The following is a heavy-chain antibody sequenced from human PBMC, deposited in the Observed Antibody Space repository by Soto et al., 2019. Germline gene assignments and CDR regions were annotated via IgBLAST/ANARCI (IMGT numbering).Heavy chain of an antibody. J-gene: IGHJ3*02. V-gene: IGHV1-69*02. CDR2: IIPILGIA. CDR1: GGTFSSYT. D-gene: IGHD2-2*01. CDR3: ARGGVLDCSSTSCYARNDAFDI. Sequence: QVQLVQSGAEVKKPGSSVKVSCKASGGTFSSYTISWVRQAPGQGLEWMGRIIPILGIANYAQKFQGRVTITADKSTSTAYMELSSLRSEDTAGYYCARGGVLDCSSTSCYARNDAFDIWGQGTMVTVSS.